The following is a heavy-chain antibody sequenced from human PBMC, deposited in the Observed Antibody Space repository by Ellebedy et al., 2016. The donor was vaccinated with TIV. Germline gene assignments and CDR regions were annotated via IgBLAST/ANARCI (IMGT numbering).Heavy chain of an antibody. D-gene: IGHD6-13*01. CDR2: INQDGNEK. J-gene: IGHJ4*02. Sequence: PGGSLRLSCVASGFTFSNSWMSWVRQAPGTGLEWLANINQDGNEKNHVDSVKGRFTISRDNAKNSLYLQMNSLRADDTALYYCARDAASGKTDYWGQGTLVTVSS. CDR1: GFTFSNSW. CDR3: ARDAASGKTDY. V-gene: IGHV3-7*01.